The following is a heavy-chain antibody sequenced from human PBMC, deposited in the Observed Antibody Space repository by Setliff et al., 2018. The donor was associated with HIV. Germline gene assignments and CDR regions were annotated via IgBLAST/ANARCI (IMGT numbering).Heavy chain of an antibody. D-gene: IGHD6-19*01. CDR3: ARRIGGWIDY. CDR1: GGSVSSGSYY. Sequence: SETLSLTCTVSGGSVSSGSYYWSWIRQPPGKGLEWIGYIYYSGSTKHNPSLKSRVTISVDTSKNQFSLKLSSVTAADTAVYYCARRIGGWIDYWGQGTLVTVSS. V-gene: IGHV4-61*01. CDR2: IYYSGST. J-gene: IGHJ4*02.